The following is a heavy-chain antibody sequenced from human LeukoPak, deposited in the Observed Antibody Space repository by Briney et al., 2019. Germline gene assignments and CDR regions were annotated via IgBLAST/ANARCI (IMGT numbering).Heavy chain of an antibody. CDR2: INHSGST. CDR1: GGSFSGYY. Sequence: PSETLSLTCAANGGSFSGYYWSWIRQPPGKGLEWIGEINHSGSTNYNPSLKSRVTISVDTSKNQFSLKLSSVTAADTAVYYCASLLDPWGQGTLVTVSS. CDR3: ASLLDP. V-gene: IGHV4-34*01. J-gene: IGHJ5*02.